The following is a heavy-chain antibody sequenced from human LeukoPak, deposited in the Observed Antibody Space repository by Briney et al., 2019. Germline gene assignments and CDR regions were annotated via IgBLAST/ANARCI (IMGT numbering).Heavy chain of an antibody. J-gene: IGHJ4*02. V-gene: IGHV3-11*03. CDR3: ARPLYDSNGFYYSFDY. CDR2: ISSSSGYI. Sequence: GGSLRLSCAASGFTFSAYWMNWIRQAPGKGLEWVSYISSSSGYINYADSVKGRFTISRDNAKNSLYLQMNSLRAEDTAVYYCARPLYDSNGFYYSFDYWGQGTLVTVSS. CDR1: GFTFSAYW. D-gene: IGHD3-22*01.